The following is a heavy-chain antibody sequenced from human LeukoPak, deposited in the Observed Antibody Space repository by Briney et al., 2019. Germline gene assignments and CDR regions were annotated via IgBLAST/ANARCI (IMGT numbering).Heavy chain of an antibody. D-gene: IGHD2-15*01. CDR2: INPGDSYI. CDR3: ARHSSYCSATSCFPKE. J-gene: IGHJ4*02. V-gene: IGHV5-51*01. CDR1: GYSFSSYW. Sequence: GESLKISCKGSGYSFSSYWIGWVRQMPGKGLEWMGIINPGDSYIRYGPSFQGQITISVDKSIKNAYLQWGSLKASDTAMYYCARHSSYCSATSCFPKEWGQGTLVTVSS.